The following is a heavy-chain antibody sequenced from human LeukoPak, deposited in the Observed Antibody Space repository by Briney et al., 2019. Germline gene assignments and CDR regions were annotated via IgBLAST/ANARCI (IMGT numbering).Heavy chain of an antibody. CDR2: INHSGST. D-gene: IGHD1-26*01. V-gene: IGHV4-34*01. CDR3: ARGRGQWELLQISYFDY. Sequence: PSETLSLTCAVYGGSFSGYYWSWIRQPPGKGLEWIGEINHSGSTNYNPSLKSRVTISVDTSKNQFSLKLSPVTAADTAVYYCARGRGQWELLQISYFDYWGQGTLVTVSS. J-gene: IGHJ4*02. CDR1: GGSFSGYY.